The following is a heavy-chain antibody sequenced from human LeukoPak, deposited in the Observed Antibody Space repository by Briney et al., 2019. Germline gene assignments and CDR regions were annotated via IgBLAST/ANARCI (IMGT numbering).Heavy chain of an antibody. CDR2: INSDGSST. CDR1: GFTFSSYW. D-gene: IGHD3-9*01. V-gene: IGHV3-74*01. J-gene: IGHJ5*02. CDR3: ARARRVRLRYFDWLPQGDCWFDP. Sequence: QAGGSLRLSCAASGFTFSSYWMHWVRQAPGKGLVWVSRINSDGSSTSYADSVKGRFTISRDNAKNTLYLQMNSLRAEDTAVYYCARARRVRLRYFDWLPQGDCWFDPWGQGTLVTVSS.